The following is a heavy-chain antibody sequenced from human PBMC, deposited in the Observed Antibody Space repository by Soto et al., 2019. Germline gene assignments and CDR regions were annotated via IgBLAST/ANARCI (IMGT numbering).Heavy chain of an antibody. CDR2: MNTNSDDT. D-gene: IGHD6-13*01. Sequence: ASVKVSCKTSGYTFTSYDINWVRQAPGQGLEWVGWMNTNSDDTRSAQKFRGRLTLTRDKSMRAVYMKLSNLRPDDSAVYYCAREWSAAGHFYGMDVWGQGTTVTGLL. CDR3: AREWSAAGHFYGMDV. CDR1: GYTFTSYD. V-gene: IGHV1-8*01. J-gene: IGHJ6*02.